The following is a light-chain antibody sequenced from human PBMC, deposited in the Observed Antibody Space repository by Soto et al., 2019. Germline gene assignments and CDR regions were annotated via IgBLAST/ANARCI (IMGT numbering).Light chain of an antibody. CDR2: AAS. CDR3: LQYYGTLAHS. Sequence: AIQLTQSPSSLSASVGDRVTFTCRASEDISSYLVWYQQKPGAAPKLLIYAASALHSGVPSRFSGSGSGTDFTLTISSLHPEDFAVYYCLQYYGTLAHSFGGGTKV. V-gene: IGKV1-6*02. J-gene: IGKJ4*01. CDR1: EDISSY.